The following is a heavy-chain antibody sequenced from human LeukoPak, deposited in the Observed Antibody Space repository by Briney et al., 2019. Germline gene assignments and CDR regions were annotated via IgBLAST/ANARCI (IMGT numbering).Heavy chain of an antibody. D-gene: IGHD4-17*01. CDR3: ARVDYGDYEGCFDY. J-gene: IGHJ4*02. CDR1: GFTFAAYG. Sequence: SLRLSCAASGFTFAAYGMHWVRQAPGKGLEWVAGISQDSRGIGYADSVKGRFTISRDNSKNTLYLQMNSLRAEDTAVYYCARVDYGDYEGCFDYWGQGTLVTVSS. V-gene: IGHV3-9*01. CDR2: ISQDSRGI.